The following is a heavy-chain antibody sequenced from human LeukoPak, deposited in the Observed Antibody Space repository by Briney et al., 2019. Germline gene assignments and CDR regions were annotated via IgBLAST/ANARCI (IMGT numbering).Heavy chain of an antibody. CDR3: ARARAESGSYYIVDYFDY. J-gene: IGHJ4*02. V-gene: IGHV4-4*07. CDR1: GGSISSYY. CDR2: IYTSGST. Sequence: SETLSLTCTVSGGSISSYYWSWIRQPAGKGLEWMGRIYTSGSTNYNPSLKSRVTMSVDTSKNQFSLKLSSVTAADTAVYYCARARAESGSYYIVDYFDYRGQGTLVTVSS. D-gene: IGHD1-26*01.